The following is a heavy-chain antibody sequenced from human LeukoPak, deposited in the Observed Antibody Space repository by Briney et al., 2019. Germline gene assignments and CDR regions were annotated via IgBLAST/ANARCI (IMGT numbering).Heavy chain of an antibody. V-gene: IGHV1-8*01. CDR2: MNTNSGKT. CDR3: ARQRISSHLYHHMDV. J-gene: IGHJ6*03. D-gene: IGHD6-6*01. CDR1: GYTFSDYD. Sequence: ASVTVSCKASGYTFSDYDINWVRQAPGQGLELMAWMNTNSGKTVYAQKFSGRFTMTRNTSISTAYMELSSLRSEDTAVYYCARQRISSHLYHHMDVWGKGTTVTVSS.